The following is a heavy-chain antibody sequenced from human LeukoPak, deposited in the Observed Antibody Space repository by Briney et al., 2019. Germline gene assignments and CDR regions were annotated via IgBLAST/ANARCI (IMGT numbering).Heavy chain of an antibody. CDR2: ISYDGSNK. D-gene: IGHD3-10*01. J-gene: IGHJ4*02. V-gene: IGHV3-30*03. CDR3: ARDLSGYYGSGSTPLDY. CDR1: GFNFNDYG. Sequence: QPGRSLRLSCAVSGFNFNDYGMHWVRQAPGKGLEWVAVISYDGSNKYYADSVKGRFTISRDNAKNTLYLQMNSLRAEDTAVYYCARDLSGYYGSGSTPLDYWGQGTLVTVSS.